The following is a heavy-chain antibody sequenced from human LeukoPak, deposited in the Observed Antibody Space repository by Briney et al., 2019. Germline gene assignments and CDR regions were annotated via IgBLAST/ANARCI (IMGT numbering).Heavy chain of an antibody. CDR2: IYPGDYET. V-gene: IGHV5-51*01. CDR1: GYSFSNYW. Sequence: GESLKISCEGSGYSFSNYWIGWVRQMPGKGLEWMGIIYPGDYETKYSPSFQGLVTISVDKSISTAYLQWSSLKASDTAMYYCAIPPGYCGNDCSFDHWGQGTLVTVSS. D-gene: IGHD2-21*02. CDR3: AIPPGYCGNDCSFDH. J-gene: IGHJ4*02.